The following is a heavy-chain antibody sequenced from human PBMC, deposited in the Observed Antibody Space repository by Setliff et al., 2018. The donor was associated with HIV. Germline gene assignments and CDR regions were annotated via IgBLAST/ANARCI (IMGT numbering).Heavy chain of an antibody. J-gene: IGHJ5*02. V-gene: IGHV1-3*01. CDR3: ARGYSIALGWFDP. CDR2: INAGNGNT. Sequence: ASVKVSCKASGYTFTSYATHWVRQAPGQRLEWMGWINAGNGNTKYSPKFQGRVTITRDTSASTAYMELSSLRSEDTAVYYCARGYSIALGWFDPWGQGTLVTVSS. D-gene: IGHD6-13*01. CDR1: GYTFTSYA.